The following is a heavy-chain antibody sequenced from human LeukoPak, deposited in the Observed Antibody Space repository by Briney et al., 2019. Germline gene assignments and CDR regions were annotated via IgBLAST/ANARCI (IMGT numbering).Heavy chain of an antibody. J-gene: IGHJ4*02. Sequence: GGSLRLSCAASGFTFSSHWMNWVRQAPGKGLEWVAHINQGGSERYYVDSVKGRFTISRDNAKNSLYLQMNSLRDEDTAVYYCARDSYRALEYWGQGNLVTVSS. CDR3: ARDSYRALEY. CDR2: INQGGSER. D-gene: IGHD1-14*01. V-gene: IGHV3-7*01. CDR1: GFTFSSHW.